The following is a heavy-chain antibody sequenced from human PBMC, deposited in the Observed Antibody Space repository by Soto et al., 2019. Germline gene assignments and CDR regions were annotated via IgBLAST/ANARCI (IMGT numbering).Heavy chain of an antibody. CDR3: ARDRRAAAGPKFDY. V-gene: IGHV5-51*01. D-gene: IGHD6-13*01. J-gene: IGHJ4*02. Sequence: LVESLMISCQAFGYAFTTSWLGWVPQMPGQGLEWMGIIDPGDSDTRHSPSFQGRITISVDKSISTAYLQWSSLEASDTAIYYCARDRRAAAGPKFDYWGQGTLVTVSS. CDR2: IDPGDSDT. CDR1: GYAFTTSW.